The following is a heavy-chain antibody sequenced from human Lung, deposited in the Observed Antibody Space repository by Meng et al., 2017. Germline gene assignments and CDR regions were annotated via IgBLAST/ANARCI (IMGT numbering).Heavy chain of an antibody. CDR1: GGSISSNNW. J-gene: IGHJ4*02. V-gene: IGHV4-4*02. CDR2: VYQSGST. Sequence: QVQLQESGPGLVKPSGTLSLTFAVSGGSISSNNWWSWVRQTPGRGLEWIGEVYQSGSTNYNPSLKSRVIISVNNSKNQFSLKLTSVTAADTAVYYCARDDSGYADFDSWGQGTLVTVSS. D-gene: IGHD3-22*01. CDR3: ARDDSGYADFDS.